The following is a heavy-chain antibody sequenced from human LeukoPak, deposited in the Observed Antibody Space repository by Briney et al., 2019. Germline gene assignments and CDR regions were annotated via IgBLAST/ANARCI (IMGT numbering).Heavy chain of an antibody. V-gene: IGHV3-30*03. J-gene: IGHJ4*02. D-gene: IGHD5-18*01. CDR3: ARDFGHTADY. CDR2: ISYEGSNK. CDR1: GFTFPFSSYG. Sequence: GRSLRLSCAASGFTFPFSSYGMHWVRQAPGKGLEWVAVISYEGSNKYYADSVKGRFTISRDNSKNTLYLQMNSLRVEDTAVYYCARDFGHTADYWGQGTLVTVSS.